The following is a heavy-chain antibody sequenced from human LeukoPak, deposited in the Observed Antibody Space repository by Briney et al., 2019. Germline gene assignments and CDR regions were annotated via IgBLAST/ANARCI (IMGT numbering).Heavy chain of an antibody. J-gene: IGHJ3*02. D-gene: IGHD4-17*01. CDR1: GGSISSSSYY. CDR2: IYYSGST. V-gene: IGHV4-39*07. CDR3: ARAVRSRGAFDI. Sequence: SETLSLTCTVSGGSISSSSYYWGWIRQPPGKGLEWIGSIYYSGSTYYNPSLKSRVTISVDTSKNQFSLKLSSVTAADTAVYYCARAVRSRGAFDIWGQGTMVTVSS.